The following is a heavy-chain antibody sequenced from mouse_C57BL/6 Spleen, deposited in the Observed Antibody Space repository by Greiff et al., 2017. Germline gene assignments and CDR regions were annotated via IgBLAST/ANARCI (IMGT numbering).Heavy chain of an antibody. CDR3: TKSPQGYFDY. CDR1: GYTFTDYE. V-gene: IGHV1-15*01. CDR2: IDPETGGT. J-gene: IGHJ2*01. Sequence: QVQLKESGAELVRPGASVTLSCKASGYTFTDYEMHWVKQTPVHGLEWIGAIDPETGGTAYNQKFKGKAILTADKSSSTAYMELRSLTSEDSAVYYCTKSPQGYFDYWGQGTTLTVSS.